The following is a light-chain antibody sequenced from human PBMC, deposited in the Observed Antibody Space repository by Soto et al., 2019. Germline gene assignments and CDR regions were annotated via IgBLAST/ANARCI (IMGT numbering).Light chain of an antibody. CDR2: KAS. CDR1: QSISSW. Sequence: DIQMTESPSTLSASVGDRVTMTCRASQSISSWLAWYPQKPGKAPNLLIYKASSLESGVPSRFSGSGSGTEFTLTISSLQPDDFATYYCQQYNSYPLTFGGGTKVEIK. CDR3: QQYNSYPLT. V-gene: IGKV1-5*03. J-gene: IGKJ4*01.